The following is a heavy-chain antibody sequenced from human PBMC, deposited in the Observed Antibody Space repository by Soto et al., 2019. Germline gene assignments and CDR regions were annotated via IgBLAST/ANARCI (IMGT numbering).Heavy chain of an antibody. CDR3: ARDPIVYDASSCYGGSYFDY. V-gene: IGHV4-30-4*08. CDR2: IYHSGST. Sequence: LSLTCAVSGASVTSDDYYWSWIRQPPGKGLGWIGYIYHSGSTYYNPSLKSRVSISIDTSQNQFSLKLTSLTAADTAVYYCARDPIVYDASSCYGGSYFDYWGQGXRVTVSS. J-gene: IGHJ4*02. D-gene: IGHD3-22*01. CDR1: GASVTSDDYY.